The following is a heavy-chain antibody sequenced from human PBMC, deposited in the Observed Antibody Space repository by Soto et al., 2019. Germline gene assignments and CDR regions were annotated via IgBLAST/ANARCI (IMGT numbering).Heavy chain of an antibody. Sequence: QVQLVQSGAEVKEPGASVKVSCKASGYAFTSYSIHWVRQAPGQGLEWVGIIKPSGGSTSYAQKFQGRVTMTGDTSTRTVYMDLSSLTSEDTAVYYCATCPGRSYYYFDFWGQGTLVTVS. CDR2: IKPSGGST. CDR1: GYAFTSYS. D-gene: IGHD5-18*01. V-gene: IGHV1-46*01. J-gene: IGHJ4*02. CDR3: ATCPGRSYYYFDF.